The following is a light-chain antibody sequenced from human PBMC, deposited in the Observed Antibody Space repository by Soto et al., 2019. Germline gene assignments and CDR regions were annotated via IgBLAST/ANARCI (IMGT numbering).Light chain of an antibody. CDR2: GAS. Sequence: EIVLTQSPGTLSLSPGERATLSCRASQSVSSNYLAWYQQKPGQAPRLLIYGASSRATGIPDRFSGSGSGTDFTLTISRREPEDFAVYYCQQYGSSLWTFGHGTKVEIK. J-gene: IGKJ1*01. CDR1: QSVSSNY. CDR3: QQYGSSLWT. V-gene: IGKV3-20*01.